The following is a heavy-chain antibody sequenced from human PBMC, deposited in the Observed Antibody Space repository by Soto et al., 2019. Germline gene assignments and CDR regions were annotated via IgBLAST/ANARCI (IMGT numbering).Heavy chain of an antibody. V-gene: IGHV3-23*01. CDR3: AKDLEHEETTKPTYRQGFDY. CDR1: GFTFSSYA. CDR2: ISGSGGST. D-gene: IGHD1-26*01. J-gene: IGHJ4*02. Sequence: EVQLLESGGGLVQHGGSLRLSCAASGFTFSSYAMSWVRHAPGKGLEWVSAISGSGGSTYYADSVKGRFTISRDNSKNTPYLQPNRLRAEETAVSYCAKDLEHEETTKPTYRQGFDYCGQGTLVTFSS.